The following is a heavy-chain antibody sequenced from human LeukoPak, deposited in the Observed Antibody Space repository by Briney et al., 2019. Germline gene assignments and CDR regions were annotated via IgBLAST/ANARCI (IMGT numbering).Heavy chain of an antibody. CDR1: GGSISSYY. CDR2: IYYSGST. D-gene: IGHD6-13*01. J-gene: IGHJ4*02. V-gene: IGHV4-59*08. CDR3: ARAAALDS. Sequence: SETLSLTCTVSGGSISSYYWSWIRQPPGKGLEWIGYIYYSGSTNYNPSLKSRVSMSVDTSKNQFSLKLSSVTAADSALYYCARAAALDSWGQGTLVTVSS.